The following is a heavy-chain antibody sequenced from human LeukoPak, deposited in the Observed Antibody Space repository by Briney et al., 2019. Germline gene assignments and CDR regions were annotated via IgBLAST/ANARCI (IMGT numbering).Heavy chain of an antibody. CDR1: GFTFSSYE. D-gene: IGHD3-9*01. CDR2: ISSSGSTI. Sequence: QAGGSLRLSCAASGFTFSSYEMNWVRQAPGKGLEWVSYISSSGSTIYYADSVKGRFTISRDNAKNSLYLQMNSLRAEDTAVYYCARDGEAEESYDILTGYPRPHNAFDIWGQGTMVTVSS. V-gene: IGHV3-48*03. CDR3: ARDGEAEESYDILTGYPRPHNAFDI. J-gene: IGHJ3*02.